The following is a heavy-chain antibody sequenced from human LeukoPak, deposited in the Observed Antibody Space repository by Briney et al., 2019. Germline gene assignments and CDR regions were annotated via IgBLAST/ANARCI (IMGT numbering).Heavy chain of an antibody. CDR2: IKEDGSVK. Sequence: SGGSLRLSCAASGFTFSSHWMGWVRQAPGKGLEWVANIKEDGSVKYYVDSVKGRFTISRDNSKNTLYLQMNSLRAEDTAVYYCARDRIVVVPAAIDYYYYYMDVWGKGTTVTVSS. CDR1: GFTFSSHW. V-gene: IGHV3-7*01. J-gene: IGHJ6*03. CDR3: ARDRIVVVPAAIDYYYYYMDV. D-gene: IGHD2-2*01.